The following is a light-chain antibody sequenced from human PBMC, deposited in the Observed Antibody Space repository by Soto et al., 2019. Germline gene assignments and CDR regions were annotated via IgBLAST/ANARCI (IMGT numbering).Light chain of an antibody. V-gene: IGLV2-14*01. CDR3: SSYTSSSTLEV. CDR1: SSDVGGSHY. CDR2: DVS. J-gene: IGLJ3*02. Sequence: QSALTQPASVSGSPGQSITISCTGTSSDVGGSHYVSWYQQHPGKAPKLMIYDVSNRPSGVSTRFSGSKSGKTASLTISGLQAEDEADYYCSSYTSSSTLEVFGGGTQLTVL.